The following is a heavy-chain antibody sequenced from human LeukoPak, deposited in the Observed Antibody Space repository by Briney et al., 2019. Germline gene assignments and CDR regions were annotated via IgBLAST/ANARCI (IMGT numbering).Heavy chain of an antibody. CDR3: GREIGSGSFLDN. CDR1: GYTFAGYY. V-gene: IGHV1-2*02. D-gene: IGHD3-10*01. CDR2: VNPKIGGT. J-gene: IGHJ4*02. Sequence: APVKVSCNASGYTFAGYYMHWVRQAPGQGLEWMGWVNPKIGGTNYAGKFQGRVTMTRDTSISTAYRELSRLRSDDTAVYYCGREIGSGSFLDNWGQGTLVTVSS.